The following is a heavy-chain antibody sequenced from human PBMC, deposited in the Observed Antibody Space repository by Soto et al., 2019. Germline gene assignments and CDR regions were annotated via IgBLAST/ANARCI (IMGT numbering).Heavy chain of an antibody. CDR3: ARDLAAGDF. CDR1: GYIFINYY. D-gene: IGHD6-13*01. J-gene: IGHJ4*02. V-gene: IGHV1-46*01. CDR2: INPNGGST. Sequence: QVQLVQSGAEVKKPGASVKVSCKASGYIFINYYIHWVRQAPGQGLEWIGIINPNGGSTNYAQKFRGRVTLARETSTSTVYMDLSSLRSEDTAMYYCARDLAAGDFSGQGTLVTVSS.